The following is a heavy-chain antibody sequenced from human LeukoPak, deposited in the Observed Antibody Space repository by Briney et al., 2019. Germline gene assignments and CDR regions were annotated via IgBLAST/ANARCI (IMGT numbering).Heavy chain of an antibody. CDR2: ISYHGKNE. CDR1: GFSFSDYG. V-gene: IGHV3-30*18. D-gene: IGHD3-3*01. CDR3: AKDQLLFGVVIIPSIFDY. Sequence: GGSLRLSCAASGFSFSDYGMHWVRQAPDKGAEWVAVISYHGKNEYYADSVKGRLTISRDNSKNTLYLQMNSLRAEDTAVYYCAKDQLLFGVVIIPSIFDYWGQGTLVTVSS. J-gene: IGHJ4*02.